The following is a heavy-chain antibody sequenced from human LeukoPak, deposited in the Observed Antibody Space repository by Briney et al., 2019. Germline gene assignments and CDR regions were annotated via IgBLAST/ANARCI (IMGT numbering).Heavy chain of an antibody. Sequence: AGGYLRLSCAASGFTFSSYSMNWVRQAPGKGLEWVSSISSSSSYIYYADSVKGRFTISRDNAKNSLYLQMNSLRAEDTAVYYCARDPEYYDSSGYGDYWGQGTLVTVSS. D-gene: IGHD3-22*01. CDR3: ARDPEYYDSSGYGDY. V-gene: IGHV3-21*01. J-gene: IGHJ4*02. CDR2: ISSSSSYI. CDR1: GFTFSSYS.